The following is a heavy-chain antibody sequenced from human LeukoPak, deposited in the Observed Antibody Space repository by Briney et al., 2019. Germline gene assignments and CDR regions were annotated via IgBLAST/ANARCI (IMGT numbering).Heavy chain of an antibody. CDR1: GFTFSSYA. Sequence: GGSLRLSCSASGFTFSSYAMHWVRQAPGKGLEYVSAISSNGGSTYYADSVKGRFTISRDNSKNTLYLQMSSLRAEDTAVYYCARPTRAVGDHYYYYGMDVWGQGTTVTVSS. V-gene: IGHV3-64D*06. CDR3: ARPTRAVGDHYYYYGMDV. J-gene: IGHJ6*02. CDR2: ISSNGGST. D-gene: IGHD3-16*01.